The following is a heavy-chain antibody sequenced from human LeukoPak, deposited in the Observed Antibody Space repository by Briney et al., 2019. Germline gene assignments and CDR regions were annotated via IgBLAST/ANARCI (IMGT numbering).Heavy chain of an antibody. CDR3: ARDGGVGATVAGTYYFDY. D-gene: IGHD1-26*01. Sequence: PSETLSLTCAVYGGSFSGYYWSWIRQPAGKGLEWIGRIYTSGSTNYNPSLKSRVTMSVDTSKNQFSLKLSSVTAADTAVYYCARDGGVGATVAGTYYFDYWGQGTLVTVSS. CDR2: IYTSGST. V-gene: IGHV4-4*07. CDR1: GGSFSGYY. J-gene: IGHJ4*02.